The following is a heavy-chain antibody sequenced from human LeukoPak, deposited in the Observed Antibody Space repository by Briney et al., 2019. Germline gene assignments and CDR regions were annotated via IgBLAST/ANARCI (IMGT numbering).Heavy chain of an antibody. Sequence: GGTLRLSCAASGFTFSRYTMNWVRQAPGKGLEWISYISSNSRTIYYADSVKGRFTVSRDNAKNSLFLQMNSLRAEDTAVYYCARSYDSSGYYWLNYFDYWGQGTLVSVFS. J-gene: IGHJ4*02. CDR3: ARSYDSSGYYWLNYFDY. CDR1: GFTFSRYT. D-gene: IGHD3-22*01. CDR2: ISSNSRTI. V-gene: IGHV3-48*04.